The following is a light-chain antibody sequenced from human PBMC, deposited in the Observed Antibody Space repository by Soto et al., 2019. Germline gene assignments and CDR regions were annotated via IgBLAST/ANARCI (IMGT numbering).Light chain of an antibody. CDR2: DVS. V-gene: IGLV2-14*01. CDR3: SSYTSSSTLV. J-gene: IGLJ1*01. Sequence: QSALTQPASVSGSPGQSITISCTGTSSDVGGYNYVSWYLQHPGKAPKLMISDVSNRPSGVSNRFSGSKSGNTASLTISGLQAEDEADYYCSSYTSSSTLVFGTGTKVTVL. CDR1: SSDVGGYNY.